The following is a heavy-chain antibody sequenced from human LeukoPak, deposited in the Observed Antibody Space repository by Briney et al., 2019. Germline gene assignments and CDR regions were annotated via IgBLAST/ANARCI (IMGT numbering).Heavy chain of an antibody. D-gene: IGHD5-24*01. CDR3: ARGAKRWLQFKTSAGFDY. CDR1: GYTFTSYG. CDR2: INPSGGNT. J-gene: IGHJ4*02. V-gene: IGHV1-46*01. Sequence: ASVKVSCKASGYTFTSYGISWVRQAPGQGLEWMGIINPSGGNTNYAQKFQGRVTMTRDTSTSTVYMELSSLRSEDTAVYYCARGAKRWLQFKTSAGFDYWGQGTLLTVSS.